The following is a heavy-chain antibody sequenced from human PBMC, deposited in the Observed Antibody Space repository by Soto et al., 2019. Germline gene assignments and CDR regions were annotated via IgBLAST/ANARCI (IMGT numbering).Heavy chain of an antibody. CDR1: GYTFTSYY. Sequence: ASVKVSCKASGYTFTSYYMHWVRQAPGQGLEWMGIINPSGGSTSYAQKFQGRVTITRDTSASTAYMELSSLRSEDTAVYYCARGGGWYVWFDPWGQGTLVTVSS. CDR2: INPSGGST. J-gene: IGHJ5*02. CDR3: ARGGGWYVWFDP. D-gene: IGHD6-19*01. V-gene: IGHV1-46*01.